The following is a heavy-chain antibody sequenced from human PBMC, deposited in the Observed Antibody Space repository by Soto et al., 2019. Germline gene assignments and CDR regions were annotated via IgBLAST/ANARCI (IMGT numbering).Heavy chain of an antibody. V-gene: IGHV1-58*01. CDR2: IVVGSGNT. D-gene: IGHD2-2*03. Sequence: SVKVSCKASGFTFTSSAVQWVRQARGQRLEWIGWIVVGSGNTNYAQKFQERVTITRDMSTSTAYMELSSLRSEDTVVYYCAAGSILGIVLVPAADYWGQGTLVTVSS. CDR3: AAGSILGIVLVPAADY. CDR1: GFTFTSSA. J-gene: IGHJ4*02.